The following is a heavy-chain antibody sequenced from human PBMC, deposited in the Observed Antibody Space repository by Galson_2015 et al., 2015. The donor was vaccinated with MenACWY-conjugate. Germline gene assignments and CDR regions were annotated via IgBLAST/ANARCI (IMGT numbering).Heavy chain of an antibody. V-gene: IGHV4-4*02. J-gene: IGHJ4*02. D-gene: IGHD3-10*01. CDR3: ARGNYYVSGTYYKSANFDY. CDR1: GGSISIHYW. Sequence: SETLSLTCAVSGGSISIHYWWTWVRQPPGKGLEWIGEIYHSGSTNYNPSLKSRLTVSVDKSKNQFSLKLSSVTAADTAVYYCARGNYYVSGTYYKSANFDYWGQGSLVTVSS. CDR2: IYHSGST.